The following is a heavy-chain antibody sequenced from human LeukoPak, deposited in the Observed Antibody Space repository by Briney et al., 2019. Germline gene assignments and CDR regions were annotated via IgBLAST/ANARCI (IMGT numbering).Heavy chain of an antibody. V-gene: IGHV1-2*02. D-gene: IGHD2-8*01. Sequence: ASVKVSCKAFGYTFTDYHVHWVRQAPGQGLEWMGWINPNSGATNYAQKFQGRVTMTRDTTISTAYMELSRLRSDDTAVFYCATLMAHLDYWGQGTLVTVSS. CDR2: INPNSGAT. CDR1: GYTFTDYH. J-gene: IGHJ4*02. CDR3: ATLMAHLDY.